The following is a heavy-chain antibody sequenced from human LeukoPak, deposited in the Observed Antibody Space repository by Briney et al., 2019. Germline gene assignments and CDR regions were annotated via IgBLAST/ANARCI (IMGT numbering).Heavy chain of an antibody. CDR2: VANDGRDK. D-gene: IGHD6-13*01. CDR1: GFTFSNYG. J-gene: IGHJ4*02. CDR3: AKDLNVAAAGYYFDY. V-gene: IGHV3-30*18. Sequence: QPGGSLRLSCAASGFTFSNYGMHWVRQAPGKGLEWVAFVANDGRDKRYADSVKGRFTISRDNSKNTVYLQMNSLRAEDTAVYYCAKDLNVAAAGYYFDYWGQGTLVTVSS.